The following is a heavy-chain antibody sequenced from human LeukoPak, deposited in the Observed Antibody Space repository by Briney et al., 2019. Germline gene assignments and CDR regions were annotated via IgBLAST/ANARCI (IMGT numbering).Heavy chain of an antibody. Sequence: PGGSLRLSCAASGFTVSSKYMSWVRQTPGKGLQWVALIYSSGDSYTADSVKGRFTISRDDSENTLYLRMDSLRAEDTAVYYCATGYYFGSGSYGYLDYWGQGTLVTVSS. CDR3: ATGYYFGSGSYGYLDY. D-gene: IGHD3-10*01. CDR2: IYSSGDS. CDR1: GFTVSSKY. V-gene: IGHV3-53*01. J-gene: IGHJ4*02.